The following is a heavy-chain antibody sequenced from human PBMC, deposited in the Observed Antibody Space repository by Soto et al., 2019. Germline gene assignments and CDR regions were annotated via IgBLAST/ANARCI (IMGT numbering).Heavy chain of an antibody. J-gene: IGHJ4*02. CDR1: GFTFGSYP. CDR2: ISTNGDST. CDR3: AREGMSRPRWVFDY. D-gene: IGHD6-13*01. Sequence: EVQLVESGGGLVQPGGSLRLSCAASGFTFGSYPMHWVRQAPGKGLEYVSAISTNGDSTFYANSVKGRFTISRDNSKNTLYLQMGSLRAEDMCGYYCAREGMSRPRWVFDYWGQGTLVTASS. V-gene: IGHV3-64*01.